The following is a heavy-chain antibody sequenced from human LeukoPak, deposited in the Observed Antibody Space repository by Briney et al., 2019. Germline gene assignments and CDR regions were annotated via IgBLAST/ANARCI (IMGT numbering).Heavy chain of an antibody. CDR3: ARREPADL. V-gene: IGHV4-4*09. Sequence: SQTLSLTCPVSRRSLSSYYCSCIRQPPGNGLESTAYIYTSASTNYNPSLNSRVTISVDTSKNHFSLKLSSVTAADTAVYYCARREPADLWGRGTLVTVSS. D-gene: IGHD1-14*01. J-gene: IGHJ2*01. CDR2: IYTSAST. CDR1: RRSLSSYY.